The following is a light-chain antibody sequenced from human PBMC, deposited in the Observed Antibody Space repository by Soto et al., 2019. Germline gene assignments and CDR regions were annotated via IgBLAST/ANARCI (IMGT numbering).Light chain of an antibody. CDR2: GAS. Sequence: LTQTPRTLSLSPGERATLSCRASQSVSSSYLAWYQQKPGQAPRVLTYGASSRATGIPDRFSGSGSGTDFTLTISHPEPEDFAVYYCQQRTNWTFGQGTKVDIK. CDR3: QQRTNWT. J-gene: IGKJ1*01. CDR1: QSVSSSY. V-gene: IGKV3D-20*02.